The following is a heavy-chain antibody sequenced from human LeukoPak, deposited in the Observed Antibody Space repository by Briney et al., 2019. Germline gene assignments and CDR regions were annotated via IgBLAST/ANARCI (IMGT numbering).Heavy chain of an antibody. D-gene: IGHD2-2*01. Sequence: SETLSLTCTVSGGSISSGDYYWSWIRQPPGKGLEWIGYIYYSGSTYYNPSLKSRVTISVDTSKNQFSLKLSSVTAADTAVFYCARDPLPAANYWYFDLWGRGTLVTVSS. CDR2: IYYSGST. CDR1: GGSISSGDYY. J-gene: IGHJ2*01. V-gene: IGHV4-31*03. CDR3: ARDPLPAANYWYFDL.